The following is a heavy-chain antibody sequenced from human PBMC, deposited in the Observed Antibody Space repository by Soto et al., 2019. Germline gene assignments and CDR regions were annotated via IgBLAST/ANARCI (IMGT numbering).Heavy chain of an antibody. V-gene: IGHV3-23*01. J-gene: IGHJ4*02. D-gene: IGHD4-4*01. Sequence: GGSLRLSCAASGFTVSSNYMSWVRQAPGKGLEWVSVISGSDDRTFYADSVKGRFTISRDNPKNTLYLQMNSLRAEDTAIYYCAKGAIYSPYSCCDYWGQGTLVTVSS. CDR1: GFTVSSNY. CDR2: ISGSDDRT. CDR3: AKGAIYSPYSCCDY.